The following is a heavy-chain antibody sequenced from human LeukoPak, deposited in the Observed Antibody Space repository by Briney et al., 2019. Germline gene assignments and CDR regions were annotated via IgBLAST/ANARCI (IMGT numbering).Heavy chain of an antibody. D-gene: IGHD3-16*01. J-gene: IGHJ4*02. CDR2: INTDGSST. CDR1: GFTFSSYS. V-gene: IGHV3-74*01. CDR3: ARVATGSYHFDY. Sequence: GGSLRLSCAASGFTFSSYSMNWVHQAPGKGLVWVSRINTDGSSTSYADSVKGRFTISRDNAKNTLYLQMNSLRAEDTAVYYCARVATGSYHFDYWGQGTLVTVSS.